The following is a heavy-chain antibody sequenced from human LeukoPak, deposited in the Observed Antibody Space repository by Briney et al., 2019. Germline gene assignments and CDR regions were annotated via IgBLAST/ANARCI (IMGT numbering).Heavy chain of an antibody. CDR1: GGSISLYY. J-gene: IGHJ4*02. Sequence: PSETLSLTCTVSGGSISLYYWSWIRQPPGKGLEWIGYFYDTRSPKYNPSLERRVTISVDMSRNQFSLNLTSVTTADTAVYYCARGRGSLTYWGEGTLATVSS. V-gene: IGHV4-59*01. CDR2: FYDTRSP. CDR3: ARGRGSLTY. D-gene: IGHD3-10*01.